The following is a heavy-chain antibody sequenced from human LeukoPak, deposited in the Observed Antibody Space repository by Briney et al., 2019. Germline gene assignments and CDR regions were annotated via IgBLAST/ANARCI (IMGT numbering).Heavy chain of an antibody. CDR2: INPSGGST. CDR1: GYTFTSYY. Sequence: ASVKVSCKASGYTFTSYYMHWVRQAPGQGVGWMGIINPSGGSTSYAQKFQGRVTMTRDTSTSTVYMELSSLRSEDTAVYYCARDLGQQLVPGDYWGQGTLVTVSS. V-gene: IGHV1-46*01. D-gene: IGHD6-13*01. CDR3: ARDLGQQLVPGDY. J-gene: IGHJ4*02.